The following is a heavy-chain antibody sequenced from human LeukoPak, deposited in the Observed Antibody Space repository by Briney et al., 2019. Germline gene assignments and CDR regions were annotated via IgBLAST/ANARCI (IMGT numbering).Heavy chain of an antibody. D-gene: IGHD3-10*01. V-gene: IGHV4-4*07. J-gene: IGHJ6*02. CDR2: IYTSGST. CDR1: GGSISSYY. Sequence: PSETLSLTCTVSGGSISSYYWSWIRQPAGKGLEWIGRIYTSGSTNYNPSLKSRVTMSVDTSKNQFSLKLSSVTAADTAVYYCARDMAMVPMTYYYYYGMDVWGQGTTVTVSS. CDR3: ARDMAMVPMTYYYYYGMDV.